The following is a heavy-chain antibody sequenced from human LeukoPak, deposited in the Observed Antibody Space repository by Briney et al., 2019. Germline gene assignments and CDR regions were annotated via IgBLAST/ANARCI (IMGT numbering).Heavy chain of an antibody. V-gene: IGHV4-31*11. CDR3: ARLAFYDSSGYYYAFDI. CDR2: IYYSGST. CDR1: GGSISSGGYY. D-gene: IGHD3-22*01. Sequence: SETLSLTCAVSGGSISSGGYYWSWIRQHPGKGLEWIGYIYYSGSTYYNPSLKSRVTISVDTSKNQFSLKLSSVTAADTAVYYCARLAFYDSSGYYYAFDIWGQGTMVTVSS. J-gene: IGHJ3*02.